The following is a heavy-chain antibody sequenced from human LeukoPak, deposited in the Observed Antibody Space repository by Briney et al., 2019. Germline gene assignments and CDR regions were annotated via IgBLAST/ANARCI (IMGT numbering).Heavy chain of an antibody. CDR2: ISDSGGST. D-gene: IGHD1-26*01. Sequence: GGSLRLSCAASGFTFSNYAMSWVRQAPGKGLEWVSSISDSGGSTFYADSVKGRFTTSRDNSKNTLYLQMNSLRAEDTAVYYCARGGKWEPSDYWGQGTLVTVSS. J-gene: IGHJ4*02. CDR1: GFTFSNYA. V-gene: IGHV3-23*01. CDR3: ARGGKWEPSDY.